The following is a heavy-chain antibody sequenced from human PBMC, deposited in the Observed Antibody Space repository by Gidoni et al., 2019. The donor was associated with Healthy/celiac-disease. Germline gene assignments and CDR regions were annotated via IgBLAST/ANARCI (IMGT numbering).Heavy chain of an antibody. Sequence: QVQVVDTGGGVVQPGRSLRLSCAAPGFTSSSLALHWVRQAPGKGLEWVAVISYDGSNKYYADSVKGRFTISRDNSKNTLYLQMNSLRAEDTAVYYCARDPVTMIVVVMGYYFDYWGQGTLVTVSS. CDR3: ARDPVTMIVVVMGYYFDY. V-gene: IGHV3-30-3*01. CDR2: ISYDGSNK. D-gene: IGHD3-22*01. J-gene: IGHJ4*02. CDR1: GFTSSSLA.